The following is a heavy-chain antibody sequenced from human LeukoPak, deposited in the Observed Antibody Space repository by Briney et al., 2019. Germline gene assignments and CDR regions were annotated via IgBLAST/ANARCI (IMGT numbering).Heavy chain of an antibody. CDR1: GFTFINYA. J-gene: IGHJ4*02. D-gene: IGHD2-2*01. CDR3: AKGAREYCSGAICYPLDH. CDR2: VTCSGRDT. V-gene: IGHV3-23*01. Sequence: GGSLRLSCAVSGFTFINYAMNWVRQAPGRGLEWVSSVTCSGRDTYHAASVRGRFTISRDNSKNTLYLQMNSLRAEDTARYYCAKGAREYCSGAICYPLDHWGQGTLVTVSS.